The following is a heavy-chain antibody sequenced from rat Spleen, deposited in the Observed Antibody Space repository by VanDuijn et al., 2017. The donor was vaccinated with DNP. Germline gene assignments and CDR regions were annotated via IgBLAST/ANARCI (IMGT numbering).Heavy chain of an antibody. CDR2: MSPTTRSS. Sequence: EVRLEESGGGLVQPGGSLNLSCAASGFTFSYYGMAWVRQAPKKGLEWVACMSPTTRSSYYRDSVRGRFTVSRDDATSTLYLQMDSLRSEDTATYYCTRGGTYYFDYWGQGVMVTVSS. CDR1: GFTFSYYG. J-gene: IGHJ2*01. CDR3: TRGGTYYFDY. V-gene: IGHV5-27*01.